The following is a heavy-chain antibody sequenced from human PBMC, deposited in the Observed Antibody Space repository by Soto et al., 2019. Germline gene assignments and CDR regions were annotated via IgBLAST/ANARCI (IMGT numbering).Heavy chain of an antibody. D-gene: IGHD3-10*01. Sequence: EVQLVESGGGLVQPGGSLRLSCAASGFTFSSYWMSWVRQAPGKGLEWVANIKQDGSEKYYVDSVKGRFTISRDNAKNSLYLQMNSLRAEDTAVYYCARALPERITMVRGVTKFDYWGQGTLVTVSS. CDR3: ARALPERITMVRGVTKFDY. J-gene: IGHJ4*02. V-gene: IGHV3-7*01. CDR2: IKQDGSEK. CDR1: GFTFSSYW.